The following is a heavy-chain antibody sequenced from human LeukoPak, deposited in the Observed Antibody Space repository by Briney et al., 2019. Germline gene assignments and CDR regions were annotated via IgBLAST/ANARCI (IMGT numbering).Heavy chain of an antibody. CDR2: IYYSGGT. D-gene: IGHD3-22*01. CDR3: ARLVVRENYFDY. V-gene: IGHV4-30-4*01. CDR1: GGSFSGYY. J-gene: IGHJ4*02. Sequence: PSETLSLTCAVYGGSFSGYYWVWIRQPPGKGLEWIGSIYYSGGTYYNASLKSRVIISVDTSKNQFSLKLSSVTAADTAVYYCARLVVRENYFDYWGQGALVTVSS.